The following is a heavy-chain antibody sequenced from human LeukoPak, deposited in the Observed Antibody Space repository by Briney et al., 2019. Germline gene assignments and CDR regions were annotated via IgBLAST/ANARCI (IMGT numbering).Heavy chain of an antibody. CDR1: GGTFSSYA. J-gene: IGHJ4*02. CDR3: ARVDTAMVIDY. CDR2: IIPILGIA. V-gene: IGHV1-69*04. Sequence: SVKVSFRASGGTFSSYAISWVRQAPGQGLEWMGRIIPILGIANYAQKFQGRVTITADKSTSTAYMELSSLRSEDTAVYYCARVDTAMVIDYWGQGTLVTVSS. D-gene: IGHD5-18*01.